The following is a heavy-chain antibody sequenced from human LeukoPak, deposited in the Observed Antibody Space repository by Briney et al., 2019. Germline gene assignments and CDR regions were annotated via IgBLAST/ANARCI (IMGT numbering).Heavy chain of an antibody. V-gene: IGHV3-48*04. J-gene: IGHJ5*02. Sequence: PGGSLRLSCAASGFTFSSYAMSWVRQAPGKGLEWVSYISSSGSTIYYADSVKGRFTIPRDNAKNSLYLQMNSLRAEDTAVYYCARARDYFNWFDPWGQGTLVTVSS. CDR3: ARARDYFNWFDP. CDR2: ISSSGSTI. CDR1: GFTFSSYA. D-gene: IGHD2/OR15-2a*01.